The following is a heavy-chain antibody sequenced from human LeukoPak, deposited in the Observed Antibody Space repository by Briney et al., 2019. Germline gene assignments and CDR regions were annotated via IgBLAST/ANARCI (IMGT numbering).Heavy chain of an antibody. D-gene: IGHD2-15*01. CDR2: ISSSGSTI. CDR1: GFTFSSYE. Sequence: PGGSLRLSCAASGFTFSSYEMNWVRQAPGKGLEWVSYISSSGSTIYYADSVKGRFTISRDNAKNSLYLQMNSLRAEDTAVYYCARDAVGYCSGGSCSYYYYYMDVWGKGTTVTVSS. J-gene: IGHJ6*03. CDR3: ARDAVGYCSGGSCSYYYYYMDV. V-gene: IGHV3-48*03.